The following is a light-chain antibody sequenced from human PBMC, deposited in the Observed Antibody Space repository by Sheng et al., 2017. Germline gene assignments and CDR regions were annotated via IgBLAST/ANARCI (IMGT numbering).Light chain of an antibody. CDR2: GAS. V-gene: IGKV3-15*01. Sequence: EIVLTQSPGTLSLSPGERATLSCRASQSVSSNSLAWYLHKPGQAPRLLIYGASTRATDIPARFSGSGSGTEFTLTISSLQSEDFAVYYCQHYDKWPLPFGGGTKVEIK. J-gene: IGKJ4*01. CDR1: QSVSSN. CDR3: QHYDKWPLP.